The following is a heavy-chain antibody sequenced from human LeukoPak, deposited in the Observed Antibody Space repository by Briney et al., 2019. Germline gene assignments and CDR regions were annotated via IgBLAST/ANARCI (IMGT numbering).Heavy chain of an antibody. CDR2: ISGSDSST. CDR1: GFSLSTFA. Sequence: GGSLRLSCAPSGFSLSTFAMSWVRQAPGKGLEWVSAISGSDSSTYYADSVKGWFTIYRDSSKSTLYLQMNSLRAEDTAVYYCARVPGSYYVDFDYWGQGTLVTVSS. J-gene: IGHJ4*02. D-gene: IGHD3-10*01. V-gene: IGHV3-23*01. CDR3: ARVPGSYYVDFDY.